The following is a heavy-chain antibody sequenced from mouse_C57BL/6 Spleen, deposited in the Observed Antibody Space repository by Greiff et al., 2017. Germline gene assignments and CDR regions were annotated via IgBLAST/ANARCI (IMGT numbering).Heavy chain of an antibody. J-gene: IGHJ3*01. CDR3: TTDRGSSPAWFAY. V-gene: IGHV14-4*01. CDR1: GFHIKDDY. D-gene: IGHD1-1*01. Sequence: EVQLQQSGAELVRPGASVKLSCTASGFHIKDDYLHWVKQRPEQGLEWIGWIDPENGDTEYASKFQGTATITADTSSNTAYLQLSSLTSEDTAVYYWTTDRGSSPAWFAYWGQGTLVTVSA. CDR2: IDPENGDT.